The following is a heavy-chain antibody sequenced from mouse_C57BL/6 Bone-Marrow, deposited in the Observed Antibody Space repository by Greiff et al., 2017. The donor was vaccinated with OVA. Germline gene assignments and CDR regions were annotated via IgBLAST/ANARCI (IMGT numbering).Heavy chain of an antibody. D-gene: IGHD1-1*01. CDR3: ARSDYYGSPWYFDV. J-gene: IGHJ1*03. CDR1: GYAFSSYW. V-gene: IGHV1-80*01. Sequence: LVESGAELVKPGASVKISCKASGYAFSSYWMNWVKQRPGKGLEWIGQIYPGDGDTNYNGKFKGKATLTADKSSSTAYMQLSSLTSEDSAVYFCARSDYYGSPWYFDVWGTGTTVTVSS. CDR2: IYPGDGDT.